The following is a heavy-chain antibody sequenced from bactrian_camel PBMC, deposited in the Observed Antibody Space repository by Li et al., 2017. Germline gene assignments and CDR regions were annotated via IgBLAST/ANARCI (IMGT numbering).Heavy chain of an antibody. D-gene: IGHD6*01. V-gene: IGHV3S25*01. Sequence: QVQLVESGGGSVQAGGSLSLACAASRYMYSAACMGWFRQAPGKGLEWISTISIGDGRPTYADSVKGRFTISGDNAKATVYLQMNSLKPEDTAVYFCTRDGSGWYLDYRGQGTQVTVS. CDR1: RYMYSAAC. J-gene: IGHJ4*01. CDR2: ISIGDGRP. CDR3: TRDGSGWYLDY.